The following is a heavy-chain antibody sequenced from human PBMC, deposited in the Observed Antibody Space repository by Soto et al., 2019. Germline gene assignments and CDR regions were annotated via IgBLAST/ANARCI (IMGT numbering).Heavy chain of an antibody. CDR3: TREGS. CDR2: IDGGSSAI. CDR1: GFIFSDYS. J-gene: IGHJ4*02. Sequence: GGSLRLSCAASGFIFSDYSMNWVRQFPGKGLEWIAYIDGGSSAIHYTDSVKGRFTISRDNARNSLYLQMNSLGDEDTAVYYCTREGSWGRGTQVTVSS. V-gene: IGHV3-48*02.